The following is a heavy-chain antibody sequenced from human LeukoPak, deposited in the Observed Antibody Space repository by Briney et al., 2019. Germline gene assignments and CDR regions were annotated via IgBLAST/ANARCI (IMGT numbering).Heavy chain of an antibody. CDR3: ATTLGYCSGGSCYPFDY. Sequence: ASVKVSCKVSGYTLTELSMHWVRQAPGKGLEWMGGFDPEDGGTIYAQKFQGRVTMTEDTSTDTTYMELSSLRSEDTAVYYCATTLGYCSGGSCYPFDYWGQGTLVTVSS. D-gene: IGHD2-15*01. V-gene: IGHV1-24*01. CDR2: FDPEDGGT. CDR1: GYTLTELS. J-gene: IGHJ4*02.